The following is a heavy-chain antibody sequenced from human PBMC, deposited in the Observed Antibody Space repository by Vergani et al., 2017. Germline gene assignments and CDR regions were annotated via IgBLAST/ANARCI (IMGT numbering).Heavy chain of an antibody. CDR3: ARDRGGLGYYMDV. Sequence: EVQLVESGGGLVQPGGSLRLSCAASGFTFSSYSMNWVRQAPGKGLEWVSSISSSSSYIYYADSVKGRFTISRDNAKNSLYLQMNSLRAEDTAVYYCARDRGGLGYYMDVWGKGTTVTVSS. CDR1: GFTFSSYS. J-gene: IGHJ6*03. V-gene: IGHV3-21*01. CDR2: ISSSSSYI. D-gene: IGHD3-10*01.